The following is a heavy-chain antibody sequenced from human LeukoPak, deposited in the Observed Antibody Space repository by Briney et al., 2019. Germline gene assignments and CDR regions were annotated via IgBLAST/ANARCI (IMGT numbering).Heavy chain of an antibody. V-gene: IGHV4-4*07. J-gene: IGHJ4*02. D-gene: IGHD1-7*01. CDR1: AGSINTYF. CDR3: ARGTELTRTSGHYSFDY. CDR2: ISGSVTA. Sequence: SETLSLTCTVSAGSINTYFWTWVRQPAGKGLEWIGRISGSVTAFYNPSLESRVTISLDTANYQLFLRMTSVSAADTAVYYCARGTELTRTSGHYSFDYWGQGTLVSVSS.